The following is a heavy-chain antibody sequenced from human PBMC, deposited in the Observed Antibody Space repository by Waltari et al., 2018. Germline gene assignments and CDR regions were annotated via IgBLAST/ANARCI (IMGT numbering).Heavy chain of an antibody. D-gene: IGHD1-26*01. CDR1: GYPFNNYG. J-gene: IGHJ5*02. CDR3: AKAGGIYNYPLDP. Sequence: PVEESGGGVVQPGGSLRLSCVASGYPFNNYGMHGVRQAPGKGLEWLAVISSDGSGKYYADSVKGRFTMSRDNSKNMVYLQMNSLRPEDTAVYYCAKAGGIYNYPLDPWGQGTLVTVSS. CDR2: ISSDGSGK. V-gene: IGHV3-30*18.